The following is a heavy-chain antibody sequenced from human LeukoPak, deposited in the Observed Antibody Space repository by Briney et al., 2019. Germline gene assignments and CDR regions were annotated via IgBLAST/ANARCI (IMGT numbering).Heavy chain of an antibody. D-gene: IGHD7-27*01. CDR2: ISGNSYHI. V-gene: IGHV3-21*01. J-gene: IGHJ4*01. CDR1: GFTFSTYS. CDR3: ASSTLGYFDY. Sequence: GGSVPLSCAASGFTFSTYSMFWVRQAPGKGLEWVSAISGNSYHIYYADSVKGRFTISRDNAKNSLYLQMNSLRGEDTAVYYCASSTLGYFDYWGHGTLV.